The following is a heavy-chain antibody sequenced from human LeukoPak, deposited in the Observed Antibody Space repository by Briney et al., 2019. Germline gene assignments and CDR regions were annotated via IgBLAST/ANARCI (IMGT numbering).Heavy chain of an antibody. CDR1: GSIFTSYW. J-gene: IGHJ5*02. V-gene: IGHV5-51*01. Sequence: GESLKISCKGSGSIFTSYWIGWVRQLPGKGLEWMGIIYPSDSDTTYSPSFQGQVTISADKSISTAYLQWSSLKASDTAMYYCARRRWLHHGWFDPWGQGTLVTVSS. CDR2: IYPSDSDT. CDR3: ARRRWLHHGWFDP. D-gene: IGHD5-24*01.